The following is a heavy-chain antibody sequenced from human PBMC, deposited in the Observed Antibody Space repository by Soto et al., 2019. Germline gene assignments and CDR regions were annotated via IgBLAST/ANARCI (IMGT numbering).Heavy chain of an antibody. Sequence: QVQLVQSGAEEKKPGASVKGSCKASGYTFTSYAMHWVRQAPGQRLEWIGWINAGNGNTKYSQKFQGRVTITRDTSASTAYMELSSLRSEDTAVYYCARSIVVVTALDYWGQGTLVTVSS. CDR2: INAGNGNT. J-gene: IGHJ4*02. V-gene: IGHV1-3*05. CDR1: GYTFTSYA. CDR3: ARSIVVVTALDY. D-gene: IGHD2-21*02.